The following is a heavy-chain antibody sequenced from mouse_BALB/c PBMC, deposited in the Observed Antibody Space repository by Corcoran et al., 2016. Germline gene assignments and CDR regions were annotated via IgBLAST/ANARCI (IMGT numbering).Heavy chain of an antibody. CDR1: GYTFTSYD. Sequence: QVQLQQSGPALVKPGALVKISCKASGYTFTSYDINWVKQRPGQGLEWIGWIYPGDGSTKYNEKFKGKATLTADKSSSTAYMQLSSLTSENSAVYFCARGMGPFAYWGQGTLVTVSA. J-gene: IGHJ3*01. D-gene: IGHD2-3*01. CDR2: IYPGDGST. V-gene: IGHV1S56*01. CDR3: ARGMGPFAY.